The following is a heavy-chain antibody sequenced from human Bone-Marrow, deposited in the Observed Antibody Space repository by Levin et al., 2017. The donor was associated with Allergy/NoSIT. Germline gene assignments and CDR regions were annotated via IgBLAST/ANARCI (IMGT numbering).Heavy chain of an antibody. D-gene: IGHD1-26*01. CDR2: IYYSGTT. CDR3: ARYSRTWLYMDI. V-gene: IGHV4-61*01. Sequence: PSETLSLTCTVSGASVSSGIYDWSWIRQPPGKGLEWIGYIYYSGTTDYNPSLKSRVIMSADPSKNQLSLKVTSVTAADTAVYFCARYSRTWLYMDIWGKGATVTVSS. CDR1: GASVSSGIYD. J-gene: IGHJ6*03.